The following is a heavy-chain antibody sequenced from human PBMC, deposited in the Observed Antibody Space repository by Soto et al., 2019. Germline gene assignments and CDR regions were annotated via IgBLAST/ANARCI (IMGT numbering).Heavy chain of an antibody. CDR2: ISSDGNNK. Sequence: QVQLVESGGGVVQPGRSLRLSCAASGFTFSRYAMHWVRQAPGKGLEWVSVISSDGNNKYYADSVRGRSSIPRDNAENTLHLRLSRLTGEDTAGFFCASGLSEKLQRQPLKSWGRGTLVTVSS. CDR1: GFTFSRYA. V-gene: IGHV3-30*14. CDR3: ASGLSEKLQRQPLKS. J-gene: IGHJ5*02. D-gene: IGHD1-1*01.